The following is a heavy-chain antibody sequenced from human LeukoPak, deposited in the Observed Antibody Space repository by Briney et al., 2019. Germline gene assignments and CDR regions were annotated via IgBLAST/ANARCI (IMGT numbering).Heavy chain of an antibody. Sequence: GGSLRLSCAASGFTFSDYSMSWIRQAPGKGLEWVSYISRSSSAIYYADSVKGRFTISRDNAKNSLYLQMNSLRAEDTAVHYCARASGIYYFYGMDVWGQGTTVTVSS. J-gene: IGHJ6*02. D-gene: IGHD3-10*01. CDR2: ISRSSSAI. V-gene: IGHV3-11*01. CDR3: ARASGIYYFYGMDV. CDR1: GFTFSDYS.